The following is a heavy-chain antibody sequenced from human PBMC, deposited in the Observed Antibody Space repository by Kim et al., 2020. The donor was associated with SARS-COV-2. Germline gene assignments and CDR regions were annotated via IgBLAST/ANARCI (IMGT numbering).Heavy chain of an antibody. D-gene: IGHD5-12*01. CDR2: IIPIFGTA. J-gene: IGHJ3*02. Sequence: SVKVSCKASGGTFSSYAISWVRQAPGQGLEWMGGIIPIFGTANYAQKFQGRVTITADESTSTAYMELSSLRSEDTAVYYCAKEMATIDAFDIWGQGTMVTVSS. CDR1: GGTFSSYA. CDR3: AKEMATIDAFDI. V-gene: IGHV1-69*13.